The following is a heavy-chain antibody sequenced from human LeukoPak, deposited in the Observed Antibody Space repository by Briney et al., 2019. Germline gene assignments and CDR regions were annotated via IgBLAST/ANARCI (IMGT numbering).Heavy chain of an antibody. J-gene: IGHJ6*02. D-gene: IGHD3-16*01. CDR2: INHNGNVN. V-gene: IGHV3-7*03. CDR3: ARGGGLDV. CDR1: GFTFSSYA. Sequence: GGSLRLSCAASGFTFSSYALNWVRQAPGKGLEWVASINHNGNVNYYVDSVKGRFTISRDNAKNSLYLQMSNLRAEDTAVYFCARGGGLDVWGQGTTVTVSS.